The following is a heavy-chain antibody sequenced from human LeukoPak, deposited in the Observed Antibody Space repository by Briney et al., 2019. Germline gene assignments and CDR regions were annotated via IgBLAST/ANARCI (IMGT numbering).Heavy chain of an antibody. J-gene: IGHJ5*02. V-gene: IGHV2-5*01. D-gene: IGHD2-2*01. Sequence: SGPTLVKPTQTLTLTCTFSGFSLSTSGVGVGWIRRPPGKALEWLALIYWNDDKRYSASLKSRLTITKDTSKNQVVLTMTNMDPVDTATYYCAHRPSDIVVVPAVHGWFDPWGQGTLVTVSS. CDR2: IYWNDDK. CDR3: AHRPSDIVVVPAVHGWFDP. CDR1: GFSLSTSGVG.